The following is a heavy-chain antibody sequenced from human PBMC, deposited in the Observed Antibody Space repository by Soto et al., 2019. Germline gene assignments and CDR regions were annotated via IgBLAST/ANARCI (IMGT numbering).Heavy chain of an antibody. CDR1: GGSISRSDYF. Sequence: SETLSLTCTVSGGSISRSDYFWGWIRQTPGKGLEWIGSIGNLHSSGNTNYSPSPKSRVTVSVDTSKNQLSLRLNSVTAAYAAVYYCVRHYISAWHFQHWGQGTLVTVSS. CDR3: VRHYISAWHFQH. CDR2: IGNLHSSGNT. J-gene: IGHJ1*01. D-gene: IGHD6-19*01. V-gene: IGHV4-39*01.